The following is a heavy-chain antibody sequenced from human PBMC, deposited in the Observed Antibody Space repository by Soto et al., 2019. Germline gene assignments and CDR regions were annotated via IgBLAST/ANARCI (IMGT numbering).Heavy chain of an antibody. V-gene: IGHV1-69*13. D-gene: IGHD3-3*01. CDR1: GGTFSSYA. CDR2: IIPIFGTA. J-gene: IGHJ6*02. CDR3: ARDVYYDYWGGYYQLPNGMDV. Sequence: SVKVSCKASGGTFSSYAISWVRQAPGQGLEWMGGIIPIFGTANYAQKFKGRVTITADESTSTAYMELSSLRSEGTAVYYCARDVYYDYWGGYYQLPNGMDVWGQGTTVTVSS.